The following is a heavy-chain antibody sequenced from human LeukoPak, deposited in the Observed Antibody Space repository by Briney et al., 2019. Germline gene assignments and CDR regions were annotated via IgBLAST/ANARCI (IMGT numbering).Heavy chain of an antibody. CDR1: GFTFSDYY. Sequence: GGSLRLSCAASGFTFSDYYMSWIRQAPGKGLEWVSYISSSGSTIYYADSVKGRFTISRDNAKNSLYLQINSLRAEDTAVYYCARDRIAAHYYYYYYGMDVWGQGTTVTVSS. D-gene: IGHD6-13*01. J-gene: IGHJ6*02. CDR3: ARDRIAAHYYYYYYGMDV. CDR2: ISSSGSTI. V-gene: IGHV3-11*01.